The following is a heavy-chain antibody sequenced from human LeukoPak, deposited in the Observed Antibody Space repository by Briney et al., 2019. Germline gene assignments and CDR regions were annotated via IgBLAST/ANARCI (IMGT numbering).Heavy chain of an antibody. CDR2: IIPILGIA. CDR3: AITMVRGVIITLSYGMDV. D-gene: IGHD3-10*01. Sequence: GSSVKVSCKASGGTFSSYAISWVRQAPGQGLEWMGRIIPILGIANYAQKFQGRVTITTDKSTSTAYMELSSLRSEDTAVYYCAITMVRGVIITLSYGMDVWGQGTTVTVSS. CDR1: GGTFSSYA. V-gene: IGHV1-69*04. J-gene: IGHJ6*02.